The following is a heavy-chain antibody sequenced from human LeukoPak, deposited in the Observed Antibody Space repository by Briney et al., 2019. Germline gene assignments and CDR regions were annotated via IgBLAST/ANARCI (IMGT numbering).Heavy chain of an antibody. V-gene: IGHV3-48*03. J-gene: IGHJ4*02. CDR3: ARDHLYYEISGPRFDN. CDR2: ISSTDTQ. D-gene: IGHD3-16*01. Sequence: PGGSLRLSCAVSRLNFSPYGMNWVRQSPGRGLEWVSYISSTDTQYYADSVKGRFTISRDSATNSLNLQMNSLRADDTAVYYCARDHLYYEISGPRFDNWGQGTRVTVSS. CDR1: RLNFSPYG.